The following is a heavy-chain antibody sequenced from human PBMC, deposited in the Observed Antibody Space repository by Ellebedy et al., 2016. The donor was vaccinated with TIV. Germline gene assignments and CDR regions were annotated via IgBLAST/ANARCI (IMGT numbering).Heavy chain of an antibody. V-gene: IGHV3-13*04. CDR2: IGTVGDT. CDR3: VRLRYGDYFSAMDV. J-gene: IGHJ6*02. CDR1: GFRFSGFD. D-gene: IGHD4-17*01. Sequence: GGSLRLSCAASGFRFSGFDMHWVRQGSGRGLEWVSGIGTVGDTFYPDSVKGRFTISRENAKNSVYLHMNSLRAEDTAVYYCVRLRYGDYFSAMDVWGQGTTVTVSS.